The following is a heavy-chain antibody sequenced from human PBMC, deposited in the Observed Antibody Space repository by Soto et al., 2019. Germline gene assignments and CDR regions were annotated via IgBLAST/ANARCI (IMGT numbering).Heavy chain of an antibody. CDR3: ARQEQFGGVIQFYWYFDL. Sequence: PGGSLRLSCAASGFAFSSYSMNWVRQAPGKGLEWVSSISSSSSYIYYADSVKGRFTISRDNAKNSLYLQMNSLRAEDTAVYYCARQEQFGGVIQFYWYFDLWGRGTLVTVPS. V-gene: IGHV3-21*01. CDR1: GFAFSSYS. D-gene: IGHD3-16*01. J-gene: IGHJ2*01. CDR2: ISSSSSYI.